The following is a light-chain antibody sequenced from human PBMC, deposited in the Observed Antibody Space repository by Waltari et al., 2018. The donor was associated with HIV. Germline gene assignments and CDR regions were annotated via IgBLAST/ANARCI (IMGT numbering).Light chain of an antibody. J-gene: IGLJ1*01. V-gene: IGLV1-47*01. Sequence: QSVLTQPPSASGTPGQRVTISCSGSSSNIGSNYVYWYQQLPGTAPKRLIYRNNQRPSGVPYRFSGSKSGTSASLAISGLRSEDEADYYCAAWDDSLRGFYVFGTGTKVTVL. CDR1: SSNIGSNY. CDR3: AAWDDSLRGFYV. CDR2: RNN.